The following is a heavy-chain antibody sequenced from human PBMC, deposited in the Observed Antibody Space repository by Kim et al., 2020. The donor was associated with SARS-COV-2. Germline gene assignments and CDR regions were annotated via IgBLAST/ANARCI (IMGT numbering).Heavy chain of an antibody. J-gene: IGHJ4*02. CDR1: GGTFSSYA. CDR2: IIPIFGTA. V-gene: IGHV1-69*13. Sequence: SVKVSCKASGGTFSSYAISWVRQAPGQGLEWMGGIIPIFGTANYAQKFQGRVTITADESTSTAYMELSSPRSEDTAVYYCATGSPFDYTKGFDYWGQGTLVTVSS. D-gene: IGHD4-4*01. CDR3: ATGSPFDYTKGFDY.